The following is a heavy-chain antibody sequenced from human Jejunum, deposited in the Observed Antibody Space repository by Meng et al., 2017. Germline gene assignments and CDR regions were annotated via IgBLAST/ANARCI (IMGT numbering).Heavy chain of an antibody. CDR1: GFTFISYA. J-gene: IGHJ4*02. D-gene: IGHD3-16*01. V-gene: IGHV3-23*01. Sequence: GGSLRLSCAASGFTFISYAMNWVRQAPGKGLEWVSGVSGVGGNTYYADSVKGRFTISRDNSRNTLYLQMNSLREDDTALYYCAKGLSESYAPGHWGQGTLVTVSS. CDR3: AKGLSESYAPGH. CDR2: VSGVGGNT.